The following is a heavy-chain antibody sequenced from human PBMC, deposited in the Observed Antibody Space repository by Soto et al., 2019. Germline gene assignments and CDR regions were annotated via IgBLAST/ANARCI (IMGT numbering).Heavy chain of an antibody. CDR1: GFTFSSYA. V-gene: IGHV3-23*01. CDR3: TSPPLEWLLYRYFDY. D-gene: IGHD3-3*01. J-gene: IGHJ4*02. Sequence: EVQLLESGGGLVQPGGSLRLSCAASGFTFSSYAMSWVRQAPGKGLEWVSAISGSGGSTYYADSVKGRFTISRDNSKNTLYLQMNSLRAEDTAVYYCTSPPLEWLLYRYFDYWGQGTLVTVSS. CDR2: ISGSGGST.